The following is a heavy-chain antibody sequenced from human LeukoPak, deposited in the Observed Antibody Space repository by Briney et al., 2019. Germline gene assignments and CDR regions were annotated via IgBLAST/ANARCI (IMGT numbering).Heavy chain of an antibody. V-gene: IGHV3-23*01. CDR3: AITLGGNSVFFFDY. Sequence: GGSLRLSCPENPYTDIYYTMAFVRQAPGKGLEWVSTFSSSAGSTYYADSVKGWFTISRDNSQNTLYLQMNSLRAEDTAVYYWAITLGGNSVFFFDYWGQGTLVTVSS. CDR2: FSSSAGST. CDR1: PYTDIYYT. J-gene: IGHJ4*02. D-gene: IGHD4-23*01.